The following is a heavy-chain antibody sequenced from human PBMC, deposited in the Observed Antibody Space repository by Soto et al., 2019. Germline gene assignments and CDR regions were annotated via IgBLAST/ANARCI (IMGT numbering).Heavy chain of an antibody. V-gene: IGHV3-49*03. Sequence: GGSLRLSCTASGFTFGDYAMSWFRQAPGKGLEWVGFIRSKAYGGTTEYAASVKGRFTISRDDSKSIAYLQMNSLKTEDTAVYYCTRDPIVATIEDAFDIWGQGTMVTVSS. CDR2: IRSKAYGGTT. D-gene: IGHD5-12*01. CDR1: GFTFGDYA. CDR3: TRDPIVATIEDAFDI. J-gene: IGHJ3*02.